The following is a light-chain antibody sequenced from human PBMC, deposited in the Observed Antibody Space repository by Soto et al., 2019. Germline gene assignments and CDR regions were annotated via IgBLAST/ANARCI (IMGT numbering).Light chain of an antibody. J-gene: IGKJ1*01. Sequence: EIQPNQSPSYLSASVGDRVPTTCRASQSISTYLNWYQHKPGKAPKVLIYAVSSLQSGVPARFSGSGSGTDFTLTITSLQPEDSATYYCQHSYGTPQTFGQGTKV. V-gene: IGKV1-39*01. CDR1: QSISTY. CDR2: AVS. CDR3: QHSYGTPQT.